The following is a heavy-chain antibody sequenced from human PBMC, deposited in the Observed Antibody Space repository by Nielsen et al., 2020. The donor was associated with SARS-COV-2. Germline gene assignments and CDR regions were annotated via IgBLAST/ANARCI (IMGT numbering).Heavy chain of an antibody. V-gene: IGHV3-30-3*01. CDR3: ARDPNVGGGYGSGSYIDY. D-gene: IGHD3-10*01. CDR1: GFTFSSYA. Sequence: GGSLRLSCAASGFTFSSYAMHWVRQAPGKGLEWVAVISYDGSNKYYADSVKGRFTISRDNSKNTLYLQMNSLRAEDTAVYYCARDPNVGGGYGSGSYIDYWGQGTLVTVSS. J-gene: IGHJ4*02. CDR2: ISYDGSNK.